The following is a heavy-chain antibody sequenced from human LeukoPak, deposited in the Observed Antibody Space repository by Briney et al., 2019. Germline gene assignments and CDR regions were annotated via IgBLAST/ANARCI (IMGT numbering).Heavy chain of an antibody. CDR3: ARQFGVVIQRVYYYFMDV. Sequence: PSETLSLTCAVSGYSISSGYYWGWIRQPPGRGLGWIGSIYHSGSTYYNPSLKSRATISVDTSKNQFSLKLSSVTAADTAVYYCARQFGVVIQRVYYYFMDVWGKGTTVTVSS. CDR1: GYSISSGYY. CDR2: IYHSGST. V-gene: IGHV4-38-2*01. D-gene: IGHD3-3*01. J-gene: IGHJ6*03.